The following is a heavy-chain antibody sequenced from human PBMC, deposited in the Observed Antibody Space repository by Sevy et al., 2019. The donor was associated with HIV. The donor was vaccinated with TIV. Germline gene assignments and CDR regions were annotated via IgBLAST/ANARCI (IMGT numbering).Heavy chain of an antibody. D-gene: IGHD5-18*01. Sequence: GGSLRLSCAASGFTFSSYAMSWVRQAPGKGLEWVSAISGSGGSTYYADSVKGRFTISRDNSKNTLYLQMNSLRAEDTAVYYCAKGGPLVRHTAMGTFDYWGQGTLVTVSS. CDR1: GFTFSSYA. CDR2: ISGSGGST. V-gene: IGHV3-23*01. J-gene: IGHJ4*02. CDR3: AKGGPLVRHTAMGTFDY.